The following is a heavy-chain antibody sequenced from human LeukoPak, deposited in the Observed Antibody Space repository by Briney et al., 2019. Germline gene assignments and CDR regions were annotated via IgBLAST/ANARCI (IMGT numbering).Heavy chain of an antibody. CDR3: ARVHYDSSGYGLYYFDY. J-gene: IGHJ4*02. V-gene: IGHV4-59*12. D-gene: IGHD3-22*01. CDR2: IYYSGST. Sequence: SGTLSLTCTVSGGSISSYYWSWIRQPPGKGLEWIGYIYYSGSTNYNPSLKSRVTISVDKSKNQFSLKLSSVTAADTAVYYCARVHYDSSGYGLYYFDYWGQGTLVTVSS. CDR1: GGSISSYY.